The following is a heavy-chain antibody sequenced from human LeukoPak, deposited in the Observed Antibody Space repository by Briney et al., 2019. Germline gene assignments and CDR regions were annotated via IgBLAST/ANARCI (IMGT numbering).Heavy chain of an antibody. D-gene: IGHD3-10*01. CDR1: GFTFSSYS. CDR2: ISSSSSYI. CDR3: AADYVYGSGSYYSLSFDY. J-gene: IGHJ4*02. V-gene: IGHV3-21*01. Sequence: GGSLRLSCAASGFTFSSYSMNWVRQAPGKGLEWVSSISSSSSYIYYADSVKGRFTISRDNAKNSLYLQMNSLRAEDTAVYYCAADYVYGSGSYYSLSFDYWGQGTLVTVSS.